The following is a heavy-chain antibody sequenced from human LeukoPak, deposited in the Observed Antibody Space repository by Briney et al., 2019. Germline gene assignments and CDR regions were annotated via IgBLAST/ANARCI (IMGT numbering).Heavy chain of an antibody. CDR1: GYTSTDYY. J-gene: IGHJ4*02. D-gene: IGHD1-20*01. V-gene: IGHV1-69-2*01. Sequence: ASVEVSCKVSGYTSTDYYVHWVQQAPGKGLEWMGLIDPEDGETIYAEEFQGRVSITADTSTDTAYMELSSLRFDDTAVYYCATGHITGGTGFDYWGQGTLVTVSS. CDR2: IDPEDGET. CDR3: ATGHITGGTGFDY.